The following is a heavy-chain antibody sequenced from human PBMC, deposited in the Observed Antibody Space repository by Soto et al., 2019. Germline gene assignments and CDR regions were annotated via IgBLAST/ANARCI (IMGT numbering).Heavy chain of an antibody. Sequence: ASETLSLTCTVSGGSISSSSYYWAWIRQPPGKGLEWIGTTSYSGSTYYNPSLKSRVTIAVDTSKNQFSLNLSSVTAADTAVYYCARVWGGAFDFWGQGTMVTVSS. CDR1: GGSISSSSYY. V-gene: IGHV4-39*07. CDR3: ARVWGGAFDF. J-gene: IGHJ3*01. CDR2: TSYSGST. D-gene: IGHD3-10*01.